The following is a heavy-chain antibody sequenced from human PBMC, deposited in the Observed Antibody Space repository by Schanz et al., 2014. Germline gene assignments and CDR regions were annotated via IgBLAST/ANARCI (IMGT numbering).Heavy chain of an antibody. Sequence: QVQLQESGPGLVKPSETLSLTCTVSGASISFYDWNWIRQSPGKGLEWIGYIYHSGSPIYNPSLQGRVPIPLDPPKTHFSLKRESVTAADTAMYFCARQGDVYRLDYWGQGTLVTVTS. D-gene: IGHD1-26*01. V-gene: IGHV4-59*08. J-gene: IGHJ4*02. CDR1: GASISFYD. CDR2: IYHSGSP. CDR3: ARQGDVYRLDY.